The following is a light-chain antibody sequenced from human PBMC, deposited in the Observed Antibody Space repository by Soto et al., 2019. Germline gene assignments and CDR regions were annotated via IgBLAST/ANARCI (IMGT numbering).Light chain of an antibody. CDR2: RAS. CDR3: QHYNNWPPWT. J-gene: IGKJ1*01. V-gene: IGKV3-15*01. Sequence: IVMTQSPATLSGSPGERATLSCRASQSISNNLAWYQQKPGQAPRLLIYRASTRATGIPVRFSGSGSGTDFTLTISSLQSEDFAVYYCQHYNNWPPWTFGQGTKVVIK. CDR1: QSISNN.